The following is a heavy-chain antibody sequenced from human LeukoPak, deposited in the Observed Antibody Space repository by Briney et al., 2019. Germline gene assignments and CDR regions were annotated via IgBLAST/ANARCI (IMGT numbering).Heavy chain of an antibody. CDR1: GFTFSSYW. D-gene: IGHD3-16*01. V-gene: IGHV3-74*01. CDR3: ARDDGWGVTTQH. CDR2: INSDGSST. J-gene: IGHJ1*01. Sequence: GGSLRLSCAASGFTFSSYWMHWVRQAPGKGLGWVSRINSDGSSTSYADSVKGRFTISRDNAKNTLYLQMNSLRAEDTAVYYCARDDGWGVTTQHWGQGTLVTVSS.